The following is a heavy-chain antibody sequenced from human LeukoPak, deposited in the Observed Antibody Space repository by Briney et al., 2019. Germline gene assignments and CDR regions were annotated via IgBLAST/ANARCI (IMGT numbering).Heavy chain of an antibody. CDR1: GFTFSSYA. D-gene: IGHD6-19*01. CDR2: ISGSGGST. CDR3: AKDSVGGGWYDLGVFDY. J-gene: IGHJ4*02. V-gene: IGHV3-23*01. Sequence: GGSLRLSCAASGFTFSSYAMSWVRQAPGKGLEWVSAISGSGGSTYYADSVKGRFTISRDNSKNTLYLQMNSLRAEDTAVYYCAKDSVGGGWYDLGVFDYWGQGTLVTVSS.